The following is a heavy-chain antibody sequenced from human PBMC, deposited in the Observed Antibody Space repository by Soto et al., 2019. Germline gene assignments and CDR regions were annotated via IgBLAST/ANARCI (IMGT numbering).Heavy chain of an antibody. CDR2: INPSGGST. V-gene: IGHV1-46*01. J-gene: IGHJ4*02. Sequence: ASVKVSCKASGYTLTDYYIQWVRQAPGQGFEWMGLINPSGGSTSYAQKFQGRVTMTRDTSTSTAYMELRSLTSDDTAVYYCARDRPFRDFWSGYPHFDYWGQGTLVTVSS. CDR1: GYTLTDYY. CDR3: ARDRPFRDFWSGYPHFDY. D-gene: IGHD3-3*01.